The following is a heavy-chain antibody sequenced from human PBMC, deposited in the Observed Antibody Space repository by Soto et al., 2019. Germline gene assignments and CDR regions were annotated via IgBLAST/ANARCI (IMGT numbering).Heavy chain of an antibody. CDR2: AYHNGLT. Sequence: PSEPLSLTCAVSGDSVTGNVWWSWVRQPPGKGLEWIGEAYHNGLTDYNPSLKSRVTMSVDTSKNEFSLKLTSLTAADTAIYYCARDAAVPGESDRFDYWGQGTLVTSPQ. D-gene: IGHD6-19*01. CDR1: GDSVTGNVW. V-gene: IGHV4-4*02. J-gene: IGHJ4*02. CDR3: ARDAAVPGESDRFDY.